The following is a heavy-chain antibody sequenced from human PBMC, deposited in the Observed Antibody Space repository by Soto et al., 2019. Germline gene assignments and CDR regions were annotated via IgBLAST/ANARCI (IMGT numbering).Heavy chain of an antibody. CDR1: GGSISSYY. Sequence: SETLSLTCTVSGGSISSYYWSWIRQPPGKGLEWIGYIYYSGSTNYNPSLKSRVTISVDTSKNQFSLKLSSVTAADTAVYYCARGGSTLHYYYYYMDVWGKGTTVTVS. J-gene: IGHJ6*03. CDR3: ARGGSTLHYYYYYMDV. CDR2: IYYSGST. V-gene: IGHV4-59*01. D-gene: IGHD2-2*01.